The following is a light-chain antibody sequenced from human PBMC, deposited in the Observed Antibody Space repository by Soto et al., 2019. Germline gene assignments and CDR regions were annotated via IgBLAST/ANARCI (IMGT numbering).Light chain of an antibody. CDR2: GAS. V-gene: IGKV3-20*01. CDR3: HQYGSTPST. J-gene: IGKJ1*01. Sequence: EIVLTQSPGTLSLSPGERATLSCRASQRVSSSYLAWYQQKPGQAPRLLIYGASSRATGIPDRFSGSGSGTDLTLPISRLDHEDSAVYNCHQYGSTPSTFGQGTKVDIK. CDR1: QRVSSSY.